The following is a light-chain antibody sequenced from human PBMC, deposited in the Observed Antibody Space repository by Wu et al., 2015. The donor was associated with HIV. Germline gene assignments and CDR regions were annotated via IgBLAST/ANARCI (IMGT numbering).Light chain of an antibody. CDR2: AVS. CDR1: QSVSTF. Sequence: EIVLTQSPATLSLSPGERATLSCRPSQSVSTFLAWYQQKPGQAPRLLIYAVSTRATGVPARFSGSGSETDFILTINRLEPEDSAVYFCQQYGGSPPVTFGQGTRLEIK. J-gene: IGKJ5*01. CDR3: QQYGGSPPVT. V-gene: IGKV3-20*01.